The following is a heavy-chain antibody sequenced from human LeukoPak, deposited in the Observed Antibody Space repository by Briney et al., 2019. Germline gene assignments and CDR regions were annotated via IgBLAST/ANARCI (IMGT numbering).Heavy chain of an antibody. CDR2: ISSSGSTI. V-gene: IGHV3-11*01. CDR3: ARDRLKWELLQGFDY. CDR1: GLPFSDYY. J-gene: IGHJ4*02. Sequence: PGGSLRLSCAASGLPFSDYYMSWIRHAPGKGLEWVSYISSSGSTIYYADSVKGRFTISRDNAKNSLYLQMNSLRAEDTAVYYCARDRLKWELLQGFDYWGQGTLVTVSS. D-gene: IGHD1-26*01.